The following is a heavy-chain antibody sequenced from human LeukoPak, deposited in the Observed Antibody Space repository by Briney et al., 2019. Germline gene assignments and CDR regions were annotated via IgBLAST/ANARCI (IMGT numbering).Heavy chain of an antibody. CDR2: LTKSAANT. V-gene: IGHV3-23*01. J-gene: IGHJ4*02. CDR1: GFTFSSFA. CDR3: AKDAVAPGSSGDYFDY. D-gene: IGHD3-10*01. Sequence: GGSLRLSCAASGFTFSSFAMTWVRQAPGKGLEWVSPLTKSAANTYYADSVKGRFTSSRDDSKNTLYLQMNSLRAEDTAVYYCAKDAVAPGSSGDYFDYWGLGTLVTVSS.